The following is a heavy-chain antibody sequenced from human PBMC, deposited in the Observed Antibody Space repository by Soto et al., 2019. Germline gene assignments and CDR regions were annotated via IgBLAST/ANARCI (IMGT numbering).Heavy chain of an antibody. CDR1: GGTFSSCS. CDR2: IIPIFGTA. V-gene: IGHV1-69*06. Sequence: ASVNVSFESSGGTFSSCSISWVRQAPGQGREGMGGIIPIFGTANYAQKFQGRVTITADKSTSTAYMELSSLRSEDTAVYYCARPFSYYYDSSGYPRNAFDICGQGTMVTVSS. CDR3: ARPFSYYYDSSGYPRNAFDI. D-gene: IGHD3-22*01. J-gene: IGHJ3*02.